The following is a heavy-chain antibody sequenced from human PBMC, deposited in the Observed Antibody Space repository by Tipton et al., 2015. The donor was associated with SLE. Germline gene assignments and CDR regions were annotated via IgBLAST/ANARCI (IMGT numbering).Heavy chain of an antibody. V-gene: IGHV3-48*03. CDR1: GFIFSNYE. CDR2: VSVSGEFI. Sequence: GSLRLSCAASGFIFSNYEMNWVRQAPGKGLEWVAYVSVSGEFIFYAGPVQGRFTISRDNAKNSLYLQMNSLRVEDTAVYFCAGDDYASGITWGQGTLVTVSS. D-gene: IGHD3-10*01. CDR3: AGDDYASGIT. J-gene: IGHJ5*02.